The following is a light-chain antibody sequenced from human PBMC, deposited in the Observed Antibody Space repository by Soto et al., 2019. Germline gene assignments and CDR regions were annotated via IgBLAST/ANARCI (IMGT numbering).Light chain of an antibody. CDR3: QQRSNWPLT. CDR2: DAS. CDR1: QSVSSY. J-gene: IGKJ4*01. Sequence: EIVLTQSPATLSLSPGERATLSCRASQSVSSYLAWYQQKPGLAPRLLISDASNRATGIPARFSGSGSGTDFTLTISSLEPEDFAVYYCQQRSNWPLTFGGGTQVEIK. V-gene: IGKV3-11*01.